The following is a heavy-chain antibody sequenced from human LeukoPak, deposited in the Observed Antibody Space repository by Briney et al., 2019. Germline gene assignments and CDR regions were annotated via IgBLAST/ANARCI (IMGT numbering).Heavy chain of an antibody. CDR3: AIDRFGVRGVLDY. J-gene: IGHJ4*02. D-gene: IGHD3-10*01. CDR2: ISSSSSYI. Sequence: PGGSLRLSCAASGFTFSSYSMNWVRQAPGKGLEWVSSISSSSSYIYYADSVKGRFTISRDNAKNSLYLQMNSLRAEDTAVYYCAIDRFGVRGVLDYWGQGTLVTVSS. CDR1: GFTFSSYS. V-gene: IGHV3-21*01.